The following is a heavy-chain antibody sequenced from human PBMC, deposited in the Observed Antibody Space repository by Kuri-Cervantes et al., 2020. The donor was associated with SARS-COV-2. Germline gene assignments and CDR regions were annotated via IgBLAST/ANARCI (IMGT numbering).Heavy chain of an antibody. J-gene: IGHJ4*02. V-gene: IGHV3-21*01. CDR1: GFTFSGYS. Sequence: GESLKISCAASGFTFSGYSMNWIRQAPGKGLEWAASIDSSSYYIYHADSVKGRLIISRDNAKTSLYLQMNSLKLEDTAVYYCAREEGGELGEAFDYWGQGALVTVSS. CDR3: AREEGGELGEAFDY. D-gene: IGHD7-27*01. CDR2: IDSSSYYI.